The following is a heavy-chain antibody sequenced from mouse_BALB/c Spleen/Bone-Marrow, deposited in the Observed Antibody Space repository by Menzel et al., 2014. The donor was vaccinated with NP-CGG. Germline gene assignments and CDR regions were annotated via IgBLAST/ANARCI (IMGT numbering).Heavy chain of an antibody. Sequence: VQLQQPGAELVKPGASVKLSCTASGFNIKDTYMHWVKQRPEQGLEWTGRIDPANGNTKYDPKFQGKATITADTSSNTAYLQLSSLTSEDTAVYYCASYYYGSSGFAYWGQGTLVTVST. CDR3: ASYYYGSSGFAY. CDR1: GFNIKDTY. V-gene: IGHV14-3*02. J-gene: IGHJ3*01. D-gene: IGHD1-1*01. CDR2: IDPANGNT.